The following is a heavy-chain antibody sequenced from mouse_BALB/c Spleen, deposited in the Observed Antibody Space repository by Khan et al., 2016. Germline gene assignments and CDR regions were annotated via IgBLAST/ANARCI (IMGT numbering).Heavy chain of an antibody. J-gene: IGHJ4*01. V-gene: IGHV1-7*01. CDR3: ARVGGDYAMDY. CDR2: INPSTGYT. CDR1: GYTFTSYW. Sequence: QVQLQQPGAELAKPGASVKMSCKASGYTFTSYWMHWVKQRPGQGLEWIGYINPSTGYTEYNQKFKDKATLTADKSSSTAYMQLSSLTSEDSAVYYCARVGGDYAMDYWGQGTSVTVSS.